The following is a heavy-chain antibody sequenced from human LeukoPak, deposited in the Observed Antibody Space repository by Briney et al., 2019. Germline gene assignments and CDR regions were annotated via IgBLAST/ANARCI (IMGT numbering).Heavy chain of an antibody. CDR3: ARDPGYYDSSGYDLGY. J-gene: IGHJ4*02. CDR1: GYTFTGYY. D-gene: IGHD3-22*01. Sequence: ASVKVSCKASGYTFTGYYMHWVRQAPGQGVEWMGWITPNSGGTNYAQKFQGRVTMTRETAISTAYMELRSLRSDDTAVYYCARDPGYYDSSGYDLGYWGQGTLVIVSS. CDR2: ITPNSGGT. V-gene: IGHV1-2*02.